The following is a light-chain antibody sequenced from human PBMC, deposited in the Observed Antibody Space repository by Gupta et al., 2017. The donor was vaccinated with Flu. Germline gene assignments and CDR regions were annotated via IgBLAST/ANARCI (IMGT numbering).Light chain of an antibody. CDR1: QNISYDNKDY. J-gene: IGKJ4*01. Sequence: TISCKSSQNISYDNKDYLVWYQRRLGQSPRLLIYWGSTRESGVRDRFSGSGSGTDFSLIISRLQAEDLAVYSCQQYYRSPLTFGGGTKVEIK. V-gene: IGKV4-1*01. CDR3: QQYYRSPLT. CDR2: WGS.